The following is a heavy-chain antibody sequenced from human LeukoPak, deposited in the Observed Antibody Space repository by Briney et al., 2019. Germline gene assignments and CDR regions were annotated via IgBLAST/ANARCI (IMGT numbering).Heavy chain of an antibody. J-gene: IGHJ6*03. CDR3: ARAPMDTAMGRDYYYYYMDV. CDR1: GGTFSSYA. D-gene: IGHD5-18*01. CDR2: IIPIFGTA. V-gene: IGHV1-69*13. Sequence: ASVKVSCKASGGTFSSYAISWVRQASGQGLEWMGGIIPIFGTANYAQKFQGRVTITADESTSTAYMELSSLRSEDTAVYYCARAPMDTAMGRDYYYYYMDVWGKGTTVTVSS.